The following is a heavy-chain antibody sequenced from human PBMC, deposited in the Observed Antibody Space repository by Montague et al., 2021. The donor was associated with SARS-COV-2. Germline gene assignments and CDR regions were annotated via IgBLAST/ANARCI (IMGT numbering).Heavy chain of an antibody. D-gene: IGHD6-19*01. Sequence: SETLSLTCTVSGGSIASHYWNWIRQSPGKRPEWIGYVYYNGDTKYNPSLQSRVTISIDTSENQFSLRLNSVTAADTAVYFCARGWAFDPRGQGRLVTVSS. CDR3: ARGWAFDP. J-gene: IGHJ3*01. CDR1: GGSIASHY. V-gene: IGHV4-59*08. CDR2: VYYNGDT.